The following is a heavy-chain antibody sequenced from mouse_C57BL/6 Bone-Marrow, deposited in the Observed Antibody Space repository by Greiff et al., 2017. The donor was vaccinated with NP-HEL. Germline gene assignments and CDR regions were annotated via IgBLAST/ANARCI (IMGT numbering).Heavy chain of an antibody. J-gene: IGHJ4*01. CDR3: ARNSLYYYGSHYYAMDY. V-gene: IGHV2-2*01. CDR1: GFSFTSYG. D-gene: IGHD1-1*01. Sequence: VQLQQSGPGLVQPSQSLSITCTVSGFSFTSYGVHWVRQSPGKGLEWLGVIWSGGSTDYNAAFISRLSISKDNSKSQVFFKMNSLQADDTAIYYCARNSLYYYGSHYYAMDYWGQGTSVTVSS. CDR2: IWSGGST.